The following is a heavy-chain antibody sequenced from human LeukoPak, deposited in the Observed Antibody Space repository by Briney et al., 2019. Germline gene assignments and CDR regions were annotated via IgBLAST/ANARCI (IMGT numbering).Heavy chain of an antibody. D-gene: IGHD3-10*01. CDR1: GGSISSYY. CDR2: INHSGST. J-gene: IGHJ5*02. V-gene: IGHV4-34*01. CDR3: APRGNSYWFDP. Sequence: TSETLSLTCTVSGGSISSYYWSWIRQPPGKGLEWIGEINHSGSTNYNPSLKSRVTISVDTSKNQFSLKLSSVTAADTAVYYCAPRGNSYWFDPWGQGTLVTVSS.